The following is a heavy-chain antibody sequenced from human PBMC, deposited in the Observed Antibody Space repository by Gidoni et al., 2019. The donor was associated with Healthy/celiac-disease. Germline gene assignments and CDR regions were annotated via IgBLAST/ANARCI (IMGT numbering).Heavy chain of an antibody. J-gene: IGHJ4*02. D-gene: IGHD3-16*01. CDR3: AVSSGSRPLGY. CDR1: GFTFSTYW. V-gene: IGHV3-74*01. Sequence: EVQLVESGGGLVQPGGSLRLSCEVSGFTFSTYWMHWVRQAPGKGLVWVSRFSSDGSSTTYADSVKGRFTISRDNAKNTLYLQMNSLRAEDTAVYYCAVSSGSRPLGYWGQGTLVTVSS. CDR2: FSSDGSST.